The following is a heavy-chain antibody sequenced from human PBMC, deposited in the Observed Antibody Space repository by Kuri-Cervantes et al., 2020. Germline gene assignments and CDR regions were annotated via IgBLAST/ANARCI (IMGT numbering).Heavy chain of an antibody. CDR2: IYYSGST. CDR1: GGSISSGDYY. D-gene: IGHD3-16*01. V-gene: IGHV4-31*03. CDR3: ARAARAAGGDRYFDL. J-gene: IGHJ2*01. Sequence: SETLSLTCTVSGGSISSGDYYWSWIRQHPGKGLEWIGYIYYSGSTYYNPSLKSRVTISVDTSKNQFSLKLSSVTAADTAVYYCARAARAAGGDRYFDLWGRGTLVTVSS.